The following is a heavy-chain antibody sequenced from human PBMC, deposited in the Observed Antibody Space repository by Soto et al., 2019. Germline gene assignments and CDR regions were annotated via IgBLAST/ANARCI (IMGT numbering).Heavy chain of an antibody. V-gene: IGHV3-48*01. CDR1: GFTFSAYS. CDR2: ISRSSSTI. Sequence: HPGGSLRLSCAASGFTFSAYSMNWVRQAPGKGLEWVSYISRSSSTIYYADSVKGRFTISRDDAKNSLYLQMNSLRAEDTAVYYCASPLSSAITYWGQGTLVTVSS. CDR3: ASPLSSAITY. J-gene: IGHJ4*02. D-gene: IGHD2-2*01.